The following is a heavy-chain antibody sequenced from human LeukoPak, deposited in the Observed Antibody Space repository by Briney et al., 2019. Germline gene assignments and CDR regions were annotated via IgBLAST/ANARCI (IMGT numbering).Heavy chain of an antibody. CDR1: GFTFSSYD. CDR2: IWYDGSNK. CDR3: ARESNTVNAFDI. D-gene: IGHD4-17*01. Sequence: GGSPRLSCAASGFTFSSYDMHWVRQAPGKGLEWVAVIWYDGSNKYYADSVKGRFTISRDNSKNTLYLQMNSLRAEDTAVYYCARESNTVNAFDIWGQGTMVIVSS. V-gene: IGHV3-33*01. J-gene: IGHJ3*02.